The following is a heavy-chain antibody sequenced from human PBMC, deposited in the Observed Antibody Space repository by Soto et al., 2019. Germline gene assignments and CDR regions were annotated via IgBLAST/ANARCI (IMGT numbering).Heavy chain of an antibody. CDR3: AGGLTSPTHYFDY. CDR2: IYYSGST. D-gene: IGHD2-2*01. CDR1: GGSISSSSYY. V-gene: IGHV4-39*01. Sequence: PSETLSLTCTVSGGSISSSSYYWGWIRQPPGKGLEWIGSIYYSGSTYYNPSLKSRVTISVDTSKNQFSLKLSSVTAADTAVYYCAGGLTSPTHYFDYWGQGTLVTVSS. J-gene: IGHJ4*02.